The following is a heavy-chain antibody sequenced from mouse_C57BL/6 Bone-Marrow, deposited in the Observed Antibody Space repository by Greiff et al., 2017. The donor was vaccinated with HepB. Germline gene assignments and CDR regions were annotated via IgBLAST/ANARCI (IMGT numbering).Heavy chain of an antibody. CDR2: IDPSDSYT. Sequence: QVQLQQPGAELVKPGASVKLSCKASGYTFTSYWMQWVKQRPGQGLEWIGEIDPSDSYTNYNQKFKGKATLTVDTSSRTAYMQLSSLTSEDSAVYYCARFDWRGYYAMDYWGQGTSVTVSS. J-gene: IGHJ4*01. CDR3: ARFDWRGYYAMDY. V-gene: IGHV1-50*01. D-gene: IGHD2-13*01. CDR1: GYTFTSYW.